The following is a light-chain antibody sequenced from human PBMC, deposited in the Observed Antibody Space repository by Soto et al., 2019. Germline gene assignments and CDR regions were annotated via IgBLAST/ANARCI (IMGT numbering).Light chain of an antibody. V-gene: IGKV3-11*01. J-gene: IGKJ1*01. CDR2: DAS. Sequence: EIVLTQSPATLSLSPGERATLSCRASLSVSSYLAWYQQKPGQAPRLLIYDASNRATGIPARFSGSGSGTDFTLTIISLEPEEFAVYYCQQRRQWPPKWTFGQGTKVEIK. CDR3: QQRRQWPPKWT. CDR1: LSVSSY.